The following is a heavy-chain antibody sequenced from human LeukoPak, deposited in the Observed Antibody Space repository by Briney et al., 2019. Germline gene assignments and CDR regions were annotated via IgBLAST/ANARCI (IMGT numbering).Heavy chain of an antibody. CDR1: GGTFSSYA. Sequence: SVKVSCKASGGTFSSYAISWVRQAPGQGLEWMGRIIPIFGIANYAQKFQGRVTITADKSTSTAYMELSSLRSEDTAVYYCARHGGKDCSSTSCYTYYYGMDVWGQGTTVTVSS. J-gene: IGHJ6*02. D-gene: IGHD2-2*02. CDR2: IIPIFGIA. V-gene: IGHV1-69*04. CDR3: ARHGGKDCSSTSCYTYYYGMDV.